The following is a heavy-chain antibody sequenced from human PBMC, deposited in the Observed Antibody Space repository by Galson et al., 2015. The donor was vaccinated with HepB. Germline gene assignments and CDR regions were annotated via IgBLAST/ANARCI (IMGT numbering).Heavy chain of an antibody. D-gene: IGHD6-19*01. J-gene: IGHJ6*02. CDR1: GGSISSSSYY. CDR3: ARVRSGWSALYYYGMDV. Sequence: LSLTCTVSGGSISSSSYYWGWIRQPPGKGLEWIGSIYYSGSTYYNPSLKSRVTISVDTSKNQFSLKLSSVTAADTAVYYCARVRSGWSALYYYGMDVWGQGTTVTVSS. CDR2: IYYSGST. V-gene: IGHV4-39*01.